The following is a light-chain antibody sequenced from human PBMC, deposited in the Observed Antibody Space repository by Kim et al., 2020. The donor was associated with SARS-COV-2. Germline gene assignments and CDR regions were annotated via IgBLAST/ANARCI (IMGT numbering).Light chain of an antibody. CDR1: SSDVGAYNR. V-gene: IGLV2-14*03. Sequence: QSALTQPASVSGSPGQSITISCTGTSSDVGAYNRVSWYQQHPGKAPKLMIFDVSGRPSGVSNRFSGSKSDNTASLTISGLQAEDEADYFCSSLTSGSTSVVFGGGTQLTV. J-gene: IGLJ2*01. CDR2: DVS. CDR3: SSLTSGSTSVV.